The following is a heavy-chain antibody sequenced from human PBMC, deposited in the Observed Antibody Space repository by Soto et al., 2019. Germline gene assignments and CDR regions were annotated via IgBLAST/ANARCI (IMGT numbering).Heavy chain of an antibody. CDR2: IRSKGNNYAT. CDR3: SRQASDFWSGKPQYYMDV. CDR1: GFTFSGSA. V-gene: IGHV3-73*01. J-gene: IGHJ6*03. D-gene: IGHD3-3*01. Sequence: GGSLRLSCAASGFTFSGSAMHWVRQASGKGLEWVGRIRSKGNNYATAYGASLKGRFTISRDDSKNTAYPQMNSLNTEDTAVYYCSRQASDFWSGKPQYYMDVWGKGTTVTVSS.